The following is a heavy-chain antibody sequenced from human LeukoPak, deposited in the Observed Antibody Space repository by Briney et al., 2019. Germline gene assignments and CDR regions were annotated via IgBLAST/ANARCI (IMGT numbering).Heavy chain of an antibody. V-gene: IGHV3-21*01. Sequence: PGGSLRLSCAASGFTFSSYSMNWVRQAPVKGLEWVSSISSSSSYIYYADSVKGRFTISRDNAKNSLYLQMNSLRAEDTAVYYCASRHGGRYSSSWFDPWGQGTLVTVSS. CDR3: ASRHGGRYSSSWFDP. CDR1: GFTFSSYS. D-gene: IGHD1-26*01. J-gene: IGHJ5*02. CDR2: ISSSSSYI.